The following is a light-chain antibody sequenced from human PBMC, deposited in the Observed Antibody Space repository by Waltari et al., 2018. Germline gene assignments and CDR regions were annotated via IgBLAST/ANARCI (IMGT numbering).Light chain of an antibody. CDR2: SNN. J-gene: IGLJ1*01. V-gene: IGLV1-44*01. Sequence: QSVLNQPPSASGTPGQRVTISCSGSSSNIGSNTVNWYQQLPGTAPKLLIYSNNQGPSGVPDRFSGPKSGTSASLAISGLQSEDEADYYCAAWDDSLNGHYVFGTGTKVTVL. CDR1: SSNIGSNT. CDR3: AAWDDSLNGHYV.